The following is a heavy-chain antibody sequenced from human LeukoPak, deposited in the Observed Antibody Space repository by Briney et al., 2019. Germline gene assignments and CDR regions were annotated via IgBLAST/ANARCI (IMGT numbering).Heavy chain of an antibody. Sequence: SGESLKISCRASGYIFATYWIGCLRQMPEKGLGCMGIIYPGDSDSRYSTSFQGLVTMSVDKSISTAYLQWSSLKASDTAMYYCARRQGCSNTACPPDSWGQGTLVTVSS. CDR3: ARRQGCSNTACPPDS. V-gene: IGHV5-51*01. J-gene: IGHJ4*02. CDR1: GYIFATYW. D-gene: IGHD2-2*01. CDR2: IYPGDSDS.